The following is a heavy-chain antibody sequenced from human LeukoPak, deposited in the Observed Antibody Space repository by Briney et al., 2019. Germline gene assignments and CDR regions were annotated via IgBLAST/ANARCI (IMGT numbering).Heavy chain of an antibody. CDR3: ARWAPGIAAAGSYDY. V-gene: IGHV7-4-1*02. CDR2: INTNTGNP. D-gene: IGHD6-13*01. CDR1: GYTFTSYA. J-gene: IGHJ4*02. Sequence: ASVKVSCKASGYTFTSYAMNWVRRAPGQGLEWMGWINTNTGNPTYAQGFTGRFVFSLDTSVSTAYLQISSLKAEDTAVYYCARWAPGIAAAGSYDYWGQGTLVTVSS.